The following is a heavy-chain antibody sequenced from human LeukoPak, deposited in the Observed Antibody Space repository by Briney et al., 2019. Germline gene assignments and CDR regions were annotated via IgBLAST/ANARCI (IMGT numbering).Heavy chain of an antibody. V-gene: IGHV4-61*02. D-gene: IGHD1-26*01. J-gene: IGHJ4*02. CDR3: ATLSYSGTFDS. CDR1: GASLKSDSDY. Sequence: PSQTLSLTCSVSGASLKSDSDYWSWVRQPAGKGLQWIGRIFASGTANYNPSLKGRVTLSVDTPRNECSLNLSSVTAADTAVYFCATLSYSGTFDSWGEGSMVTVSS. CDR2: IFASGTA.